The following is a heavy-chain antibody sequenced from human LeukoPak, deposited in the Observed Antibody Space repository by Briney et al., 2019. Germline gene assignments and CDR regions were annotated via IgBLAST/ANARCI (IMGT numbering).Heavy chain of an antibody. CDR2: MKGTGET. CDR1: GLSFSSFA. Sequence: PGGSLRLSCAASGLSFSSFAMSWVRQAPARGLEWLTSMKGTGETFYGDSVRGRATVFRDDSRNTVYLQLNNLRVEDTATYYCARASWVSSADAVRWGQGTVVTVSS. V-gene: IGHV3-23*01. D-gene: IGHD3-16*01. J-gene: IGHJ4*02. CDR3: ARASWVSSADAVR.